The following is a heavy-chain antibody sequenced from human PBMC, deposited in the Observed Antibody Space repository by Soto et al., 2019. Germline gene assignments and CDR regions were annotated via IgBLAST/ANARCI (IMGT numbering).Heavy chain of an antibody. J-gene: IGHJ5*02. Sequence: QPGGSLRLSCAASGFTFSSYGMHWVRQAPGKGLEWVAVIWYDGSNKYYADSVKGRFTISRDNSKNTLYLQMNSLRAEDTAVYYCARDPLEYSSSRNWFDPWGQGTLVTVSS. D-gene: IGHD6-6*01. CDR1: GFTFSSYG. CDR2: IWYDGSNK. V-gene: IGHV3-33*01. CDR3: ARDPLEYSSSRNWFDP.